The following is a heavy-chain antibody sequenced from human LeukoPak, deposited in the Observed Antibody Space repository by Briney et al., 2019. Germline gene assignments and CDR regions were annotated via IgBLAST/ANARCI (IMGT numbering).Heavy chain of an antibody. Sequence: PGGSLRLSSAASGFTFSSYGMSWVRQAPGKGLEWVSAISGSGGSTYYADSVKGRFTISRDNSKNSLYLQMNSLRAEDTAVYYCARVGPTTGDYLDAFDIWGQGTMVTASS. CDR2: ISGSGGST. J-gene: IGHJ3*02. CDR1: GFTFSSYG. D-gene: IGHD4-17*01. CDR3: ARVGPTTGDYLDAFDI. V-gene: IGHV3-23*01.